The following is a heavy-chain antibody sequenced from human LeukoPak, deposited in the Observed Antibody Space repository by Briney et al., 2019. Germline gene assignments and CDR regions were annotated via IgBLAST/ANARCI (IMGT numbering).Heavy chain of an antibody. Sequence: SQTLSLTCTVSGGSISSGGYYWSWIRQPPGKGLEWIGSIYYSGSTYYNPSLKSRVTISVDTSKNQFSLKLSSVTAADTAVYYCARDVAVAGDWYFDLWGRGTLVTVSS. J-gene: IGHJ2*01. D-gene: IGHD6-19*01. CDR3: ARDVAVAGDWYFDL. CDR2: IYYSGST. CDR1: GGSISSGGYY. V-gene: IGHV4-39*07.